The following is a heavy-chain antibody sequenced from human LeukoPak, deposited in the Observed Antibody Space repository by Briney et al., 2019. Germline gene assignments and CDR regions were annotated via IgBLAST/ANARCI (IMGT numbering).Heavy chain of an antibody. V-gene: IGHV4-34*01. Sequence: SETLSLTCAVYGGSFSGYYWSWIRQPPGKGLEWIGEINHSGSTNYNPSLKSRVTISVDTSKNQFSLKLSSVTAADTAVYYCARGVEMATNYYYYYYMDVWGKGTTVTVSS. J-gene: IGHJ6*03. CDR1: GGSFSGYY. CDR3: ARGVEMATNYYYYYYMDV. CDR2: INHSGST. D-gene: IGHD5-24*01.